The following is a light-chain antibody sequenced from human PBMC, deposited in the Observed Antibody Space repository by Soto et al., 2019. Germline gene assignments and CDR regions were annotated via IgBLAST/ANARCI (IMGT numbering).Light chain of an antibody. CDR1: SSDVGDFDC. Sequence: QSALTQPASVSGSPGQSITISCTGTSSDVGDFDCVSWYQQHPGKAPKLMIYEVSDRPSGVSNRFSGSKSGDTASLTVSGLQAADEADYFCSSFAGNNNLVFGGGTKLTVL. CDR2: EVS. J-gene: IGLJ3*02. V-gene: IGLV2-14*01. CDR3: SSFAGNNNLV.